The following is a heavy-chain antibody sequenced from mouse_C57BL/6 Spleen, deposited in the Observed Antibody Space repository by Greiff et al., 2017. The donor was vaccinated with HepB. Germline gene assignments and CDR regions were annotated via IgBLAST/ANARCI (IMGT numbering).Heavy chain of an antibody. V-gene: IGHV3-6*01. CDR1: GYSITSGYY. D-gene: IGHD1-1*01. Sequence: VQLQESGPGLVKPSQSLSLTCSVTGYSITSGYYWNWIRQFPGNKLEWMGYISYDGSNNYNPSLKNRISITRDTSKNQFFLKLNSVPTEDTATYYCARGYYGSSPWFAYWGQGTLVTVSA. CDR2: ISYDGSN. J-gene: IGHJ3*01. CDR3: ARGYYGSSPWFAY.